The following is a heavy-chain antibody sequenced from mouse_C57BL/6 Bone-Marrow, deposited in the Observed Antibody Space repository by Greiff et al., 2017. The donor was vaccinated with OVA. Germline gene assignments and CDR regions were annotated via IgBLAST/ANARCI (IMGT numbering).Heavy chain of an antibody. D-gene: IGHD1-1*01. J-gene: IGHJ4*01. Sequence: QVQLQQSGAELARPGASVKMSCKASGYTFTSYTMHWVKQRPGQGLEWIGNINPSSGYTKYNQKFKDKATLTADKSSSTAYMQLSSLTSEDSAVYYCARILRGDAMDYWGQGTSVTVSS. CDR2: INPSSGYT. CDR1: GYTFTSYT. CDR3: ARILRGDAMDY. V-gene: IGHV1-4*01.